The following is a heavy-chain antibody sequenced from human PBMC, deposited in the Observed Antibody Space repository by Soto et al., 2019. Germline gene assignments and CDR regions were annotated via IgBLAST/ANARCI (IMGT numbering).Heavy chain of an antibody. CDR2: IHYSGST. V-gene: IGHV4-61*01. CDR3: PRGGDPYKPCH. Sequence: SETLSLTCTVPGGSVNIGTYYWSCIRQPPGQGLEWIGFIHYSGSTNYNPSLKGRVTMSVDTSKNQFSLKLTSVNTADTAIYFCPRGGDPYKPCHWGQGTLVTVSS. D-gene: IGHD2-21*01. J-gene: IGHJ4*02. CDR1: GGSVNIGTYY.